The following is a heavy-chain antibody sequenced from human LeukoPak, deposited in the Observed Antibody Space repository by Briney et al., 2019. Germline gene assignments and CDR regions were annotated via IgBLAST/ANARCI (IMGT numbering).Heavy chain of an antibody. J-gene: IGHJ5*02. D-gene: IGHD6-13*01. CDR1: GFTFNAYA. CDR2: VSRFGGTT. V-gene: IGHV3-23*01. CDR3: VNHVGSRWSNNRFDP. Sequence: PGGSLRLSCAASGFTFNAYAMSWVRQAPGKGLEWVSAVSRFGGTTYYADSAKGRFTISRDASKNTVYLQMTSLRADDTALYYCVNHVGSRWSNNRFDPWGQGTLVTVSS.